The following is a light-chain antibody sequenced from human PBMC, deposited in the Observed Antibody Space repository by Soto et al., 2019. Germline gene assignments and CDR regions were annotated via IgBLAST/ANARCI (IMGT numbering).Light chain of an antibody. V-gene: IGKV1-39*01. Sequence: DIQMTQSPSSLSASIGDRVTITCRASQSITTYLNWYQQKPGTAPKVLIFAVSTLQSGVPSKFSGSGSGTDFTLTISSLQPDDPATYNCQQSYRTPLTFGGGTKVEIK. CDR3: QQSYRTPLT. CDR1: QSITTY. J-gene: IGKJ4*01. CDR2: AVS.